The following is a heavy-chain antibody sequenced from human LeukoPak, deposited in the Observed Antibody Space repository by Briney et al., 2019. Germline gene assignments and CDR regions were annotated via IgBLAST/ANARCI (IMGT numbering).Heavy chain of an antibody. J-gene: IGHJ3*02. D-gene: IGHD2-8*02. Sequence: SETLSLTCTVSGGSISSYYWSWIRQPPGKGLEWIGYIYYSGSTNYNPSLKSRVTISVDTSENQFSLKLSSVTAADTAVYYCARGHCTGGFCYYDAFDIWGQGTMVTVSS. CDR1: GGSISSYY. CDR3: ARGHCTGGFCYYDAFDI. CDR2: IYYSGST. V-gene: IGHV4-59*01.